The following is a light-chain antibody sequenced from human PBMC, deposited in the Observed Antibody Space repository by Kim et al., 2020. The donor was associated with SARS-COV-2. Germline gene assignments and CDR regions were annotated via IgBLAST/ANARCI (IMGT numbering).Light chain of an antibody. CDR1: ALPKQY. CDR3: QSADSSGTWV. Sequence: VSPGQTARITCSGDALPKQYAYWYQQKPGQAPVLVIYKDSERPSGIPERFSGSSSGTTVTLTISGVQAEDEADYYCQSADSSGTWVFGGGTQLNVL. J-gene: IGLJ3*02. CDR2: KDS. V-gene: IGLV3-25*03.